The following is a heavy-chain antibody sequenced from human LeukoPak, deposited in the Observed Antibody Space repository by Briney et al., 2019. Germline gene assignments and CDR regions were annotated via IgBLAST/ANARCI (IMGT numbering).Heavy chain of an antibody. V-gene: IGHV4-34*01. D-gene: IGHD4-17*01. CDR1: GWSFSGHY. J-gene: IGHJ6*03. Sequence: PSETLSLTCAVSGWSFSGHYWSWVRQPPGKGLEWMGEINHSGSTNYNPSLKSRVTITVDTSNNKSSLKLSTVTAADTAVYYCARDKTTVYYYYMDVWGKGTLVTVSS. CDR2: INHSGST. CDR3: ARDKTTVYYYYMDV.